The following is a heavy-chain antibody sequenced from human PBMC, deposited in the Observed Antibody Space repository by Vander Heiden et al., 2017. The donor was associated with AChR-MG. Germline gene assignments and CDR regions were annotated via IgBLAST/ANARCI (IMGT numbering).Heavy chain of an antibody. Sequence: QVQLVQSGAEVKKPGASVKVSCKASGYTFTSYDINWVRQAAGQGLEWMGWMNPNSGNTGYAQKFQGRVTMTRNTSLSTAYMELSSLRSEDTAVYYCARVGVGIAVAGTRGYFQHWGQGTLVTVSS. CDR1: GYTFTSYD. CDR3: ARVGVGIAVAGTRGYFQH. D-gene: IGHD6-19*01. J-gene: IGHJ1*01. CDR2: MNPNSGNT. V-gene: IGHV1-8*01.